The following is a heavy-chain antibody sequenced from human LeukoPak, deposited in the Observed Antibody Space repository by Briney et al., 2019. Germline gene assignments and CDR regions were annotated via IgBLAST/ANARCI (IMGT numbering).Heavy chain of an antibody. CDR3: ARDGAPNYGDYHYYYYYYMDV. J-gene: IGHJ6*03. D-gene: IGHD4-17*01. CDR2: IKQDGSEK. Sequence: GGSPRLSCAASGFTFSSYWMSWVRQAPGKGLEWVANIKQDGSEKYYVDSVKGRFTISRDNAKNSLYLQMNSLRAEDTAVYYCARDGAPNYGDYHYYYYYYMDVWGKGTTVTVSS. CDR1: GFTFSSYW. V-gene: IGHV3-7*01.